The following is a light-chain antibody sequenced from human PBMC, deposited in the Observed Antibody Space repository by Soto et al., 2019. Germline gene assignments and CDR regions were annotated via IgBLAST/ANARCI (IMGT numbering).Light chain of an antibody. J-gene: IGKJ1*01. Sequence: DIVMTNSPATLSVPPGERVTLSCRASQSVDINLAWYQQKPGQAPRLLIYGASTRATDMPGRFSGRGSGTEFTLTISSLQAEDFAVYYCQQYRNWPRTFGQGTKVEIK. CDR2: GAS. CDR1: QSVDIN. CDR3: QQYRNWPRT. V-gene: IGKV3-15*01.